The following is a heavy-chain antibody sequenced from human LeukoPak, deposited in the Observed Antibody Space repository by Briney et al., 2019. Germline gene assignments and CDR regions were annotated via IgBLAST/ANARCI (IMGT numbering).Heavy chain of an antibody. CDR3: ARDRIVVVPAAITLYYYYGMDV. J-gene: IGHJ6*04. V-gene: IGHV4-30-4*01. CDR2: IYYSGST. Sequence: SQTLSLTCTVSGGSISSGDYYWSWIRQPPGKSLEWIGYIYYSGSTYYNPSLKSRVTISVDTSKNQFSLKLSSVTAADTAVYYCARDRIVVVPAAITLYYYYGMDVWGKGTTVTVSS. D-gene: IGHD2-2*02. CDR1: GGSISSGDYY.